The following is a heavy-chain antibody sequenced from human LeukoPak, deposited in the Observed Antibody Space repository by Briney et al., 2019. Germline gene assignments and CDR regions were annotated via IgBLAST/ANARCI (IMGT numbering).Heavy chain of an antibody. V-gene: IGHV3-74*01. CDR1: AFTFNTYW. D-gene: IGHD1-26*01. J-gene: IGHJ4*02. CDR3: ARGAKWAYYFDY. CDR2: INGDESST. Sequence: GGSLRLSCAASAFTFNTYWMHWVRQVPGRGLEWVSRINGDESSTNYADSVKGRFTISRDNAKDTLYLHMNSLTAEDTAVYYCARGAKWAYYFDYWGQGALVTVSS.